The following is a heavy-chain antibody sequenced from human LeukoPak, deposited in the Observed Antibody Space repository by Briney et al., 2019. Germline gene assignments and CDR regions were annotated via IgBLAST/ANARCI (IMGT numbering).Heavy chain of an antibody. CDR2: MNPNSGNT. D-gene: IGHD6-6*01. J-gene: IGHJ4*02. CDR1: GYTFTNYY. CDR3: ARGDSSSPGGDY. Sequence: ASVKVSCKASGYTFTNYYIHWVRQAPGQGLEWMGWMNPNSGNTGYAQKFQGRVTMTTDTSTSTAYMELRSLRSDDTAVYYCARGDSSSPGGDYWGQGTLVTVSS. V-gene: IGHV1-8*02.